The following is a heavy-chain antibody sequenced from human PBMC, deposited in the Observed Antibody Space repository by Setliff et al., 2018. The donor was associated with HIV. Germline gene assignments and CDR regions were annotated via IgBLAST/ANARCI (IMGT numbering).Heavy chain of an antibody. CDR2: IKQDGSEK. Sequence: PGGSLRLSCAASGFTFSTYWMIWVRQAPGKGLEWVAKIKQDGSEKYYVDSVKGRFTISRDNAKNSLYLQMNSLRAEDTAVYYCARGVPYYNFWSGYYGARYYYGMDVWGQGTTVTVSS. CDR1: GFTFSTYW. D-gene: IGHD3-3*01. J-gene: IGHJ6*02. V-gene: IGHV3-7*01. CDR3: ARGVPYYNFWSGYYGARYYYGMDV.